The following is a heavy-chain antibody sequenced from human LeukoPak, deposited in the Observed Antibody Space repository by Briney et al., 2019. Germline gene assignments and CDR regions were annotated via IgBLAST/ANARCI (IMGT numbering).Heavy chain of an antibody. J-gene: IGHJ3*02. CDR1: GDSISSSSYF. Sequence: SETLSLTCSVSGDSISSSSYFWGWIRQPPGKGLEWTGSIDYSGNTYHNPSLKSRVTMSVDTSKNQFSLKLSSVTAADTAVYYCARAITRRAFDIWGQGTMVTVSS. CDR2: IDYSGNT. CDR3: ARAITRRAFDI. V-gene: IGHV4-39*07.